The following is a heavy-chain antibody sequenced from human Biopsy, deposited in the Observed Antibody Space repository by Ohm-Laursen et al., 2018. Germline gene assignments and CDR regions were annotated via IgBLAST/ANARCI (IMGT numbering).Heavy chain of an antibody. CDR3: ARDRYYGSESYYSHYNMDV. J-gene: IGHJ6*02. V-gene: IGHV3-33*01. D-gene: IGHD3-10*01. CDR1: GFTFSSYG. CDR2: IWYDGSNK. Sequence: RSLRLSCAASGFTFSSYGIHWVRQAPGKGLEWVAVIWYDGSNKYSADSVKGRFSISRDNSKNTVYLQMNSLRAADTAVYYCARDRYYGSESYYSHYNMDVWGRGTTVSVSS.